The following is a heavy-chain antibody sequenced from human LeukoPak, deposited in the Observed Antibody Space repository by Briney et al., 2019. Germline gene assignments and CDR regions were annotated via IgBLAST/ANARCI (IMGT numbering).Heavy chain of an antibody. D-gene: IGHD3-10*01. V-gene: IGHV3-23*01. CDR1: GFPFSRYD. CDR2: ICASGGTT. CDR3: VKYYREVLHDVLEI. J-gene: IGHJ3*02. Sequence: GGSLTLSCTVSGFPFSRYDMSWLRQAPGRGLEWVSAICASGGTTYFADSVKGRFTISRDNSKNTLYLQVNSLRAEDTALYYCVKYYREVLHDVLEIWGQRTLVTVSS.